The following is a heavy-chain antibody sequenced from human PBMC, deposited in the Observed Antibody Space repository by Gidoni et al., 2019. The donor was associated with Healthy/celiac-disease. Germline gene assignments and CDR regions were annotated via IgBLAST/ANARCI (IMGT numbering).Heavy chain of an antibody. V-gene: IGHV3-66*01. Sequence: EVQLVESGGGLVQPGGSLRLSCAASGFTVSSNYMRWVRQAPGKGLEWVSVIYSGGSTYYADSVKGRFTISRDNSKNTLYLQMNSLRAEDTAVYYCARETYYYDSSGYYFRLNAFDIWGQGTMVTVSS. J-gene: IGHJ3*02. CDR3: ARETYYYDSSGYYFRLNAFDI. D-gene: IGHD3-22*01. CDR2: IYSGGST. CDR1: GFTVSSNY.